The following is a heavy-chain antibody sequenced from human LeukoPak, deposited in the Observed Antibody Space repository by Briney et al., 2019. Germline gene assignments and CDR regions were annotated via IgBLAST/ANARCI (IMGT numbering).Heavy chain of an antibody. Sequence: PGGSLRLSCAASGFTFSSYWMHWVRQAPGKGLVWVSRINSDGGSTSYADSVKGRFTISRDNAKNTLYLQMNSLRAEDTAVYYCAKGAYYYGSGSYYISPYYYGMDVWGQGTTVTVSS. D-gene: IGHD3-10*01. J-gene: IGHJ6*02. V-gene: IGHV3-74*01. CDR2: INSDGGST. CDR1: GFTFSSYW. CDR3: AKGAYYYGSGSYYISPYYYGMDV.